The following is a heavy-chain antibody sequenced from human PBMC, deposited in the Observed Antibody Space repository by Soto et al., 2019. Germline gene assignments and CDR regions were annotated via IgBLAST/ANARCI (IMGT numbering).Heavy chain of an antibody. Sequence: QITLKESGPTLVKPTQPLTLTCTFSGFSLSTSGVNVGWIRQPPGKALEWLALIYWDDEKRYSPSLKSRLTITKDTSKYQVVLTMTNMEPVDTGTYYCTHSLGYWGQGTLVTVSS. V-gene: IGHV2-5*02. J-gene: IGHJ4*02. CDR3: THSLGY. CDR2: IYWDDEK. D-gene: IGHD7-27*01. CDR1: GFSLSTSGVN.